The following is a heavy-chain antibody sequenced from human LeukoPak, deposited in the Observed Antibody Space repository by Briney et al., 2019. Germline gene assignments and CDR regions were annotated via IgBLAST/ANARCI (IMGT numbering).Heavy chain of an antibody. CDR1: GGTFSSYT. D-gene: IGHD4-17*01. Sequence: GASVKVSCKASGGTFSSYTISWERQAPGQGLEWMGRIIPILGIANYAQKFQGRVTITADKSTSTAYMELSSLRSEDTAVYYCARATKSYGDYAYLDAFDIWGQGTMVTVSS. V-gene: IGHV1-69*02. CDR3: ARATKSYGDYAYLDAFDI. CDR2: IIPILGIA. J-gene: IGHJ3*02.